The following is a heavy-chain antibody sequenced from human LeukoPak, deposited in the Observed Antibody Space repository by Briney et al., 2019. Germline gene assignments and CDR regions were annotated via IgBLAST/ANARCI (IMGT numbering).Heavy chain of an antibody. CDR3: AKRVPYSSSSVYFDS. Sequence: GGSLRLSCSASGFTFNTYWMNWVRQAPGKGLEWASAISDSGSDTYYTDSVKGRFTISRDNSRNTRYLQMNSLRAEDTAVYYCAKRVPYSSSSVYFDSRDQGTLVTVSS. CDR2: ISDSGSDT. J-gene: IGHJ4*02. D-gene: IGHD6-6*01. CDR1: GFTFNTYW. V-gene: IGHV3-23*01.